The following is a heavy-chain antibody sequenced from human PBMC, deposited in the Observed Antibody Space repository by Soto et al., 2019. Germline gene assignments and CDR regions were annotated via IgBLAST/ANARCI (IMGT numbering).Heavy chain of an antibody. CDR3: ARAGGMRRWEKRSRITPNGPRFY. CDR2: ISSSGSTI. V-gene: IGHV3-11*01. D-gene: IGHD3-16*01. Sequence: GGSLRLSCAASGFTFSDYYMSWIRQAPGKGLEWVSYISSSGSTIYYADSVKGRFTISRDNAKNSLYLQMHSLRAEDTAVYYCARAGGMRRWEKRSRITPNGPRFYWCQGTLVTVSS. CDR1: GFTFSDYY. J-gene: IGHJ4*02.